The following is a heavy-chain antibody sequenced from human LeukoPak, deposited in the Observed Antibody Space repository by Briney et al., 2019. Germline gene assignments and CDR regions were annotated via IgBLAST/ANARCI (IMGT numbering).Heavy chain of an antibody. J-gene: IGHJ4*02. CDR2: IYYSGST. CDR1: GGSISSYY. Sequence: PSETLSLACTVSGGSISSYYWSWIRQPPGKGLEWIGYIYYSGSTNYNPSLKSRVTISVDTSKNLFSLKLNSVTAADTAVYYCARHYGNWYYFDYWGQGTLVTVSS. CDR3: ARHYGNWYYFDY. D-gene: IGHD1-1*01. V-gene: IGHV4-59*08.